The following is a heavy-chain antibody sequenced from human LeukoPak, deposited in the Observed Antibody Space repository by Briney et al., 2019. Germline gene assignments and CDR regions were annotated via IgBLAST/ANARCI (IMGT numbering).Heavy chain of an antibody. V-gene: IGHV3-30*18. Sequence: PGGSLRLSCAASGFTFNNYGMHWVRQAPGKGLEWVAVISYDGSNKYYADSVKGRFTISRDNSKNTLYLQMNSLRAEDTAVYYCAKSGGTSRSHILVLPPDYWGQGTLVTVSS. CDR3: AKSGGTSRSHILVLPPDY. CDR2: ISYDGSNK. CDR1: GFTFNNYG. D-gene: IGHD2/OR15-2a*01. J-gene: IGHJ4*02.